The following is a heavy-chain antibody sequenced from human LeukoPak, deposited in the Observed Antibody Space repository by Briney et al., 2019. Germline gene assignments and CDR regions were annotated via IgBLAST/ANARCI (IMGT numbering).Heavy chain of an antibody. CDR1: GFTFSSYA. CDR2: ILYDGSNK. J-gene: IGHJ1*01. CDR3: ARGGQGATTPTFGDFQH. Sequence: GGSLRLSCAASGFTFSSYAMHWVRQAPGKGLEWVAVILYDGSNKYYADSVKGRFTISRDNSKNTLYLQMNSLRAEDTAVYYCARGGQGATTPTFGDFQHWGQGTLVTVSS. D-gene: IGHD1-26*01. V-gene: IGHV3-30-3*01.